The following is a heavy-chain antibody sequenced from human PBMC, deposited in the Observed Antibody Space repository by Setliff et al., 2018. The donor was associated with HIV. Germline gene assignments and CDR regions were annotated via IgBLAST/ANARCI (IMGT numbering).Heavy chain of an antibody. CDR3: TLSSPYYDSSAYYFNYYYMDV. Sequence: PGGSLRLSCAASGFTFSNAWLSWVRQAPGKGLEWVGRIKSKTDGGTTDYAAPVKGRFTISRDDSKNTLYLQVNSLKTEDTAVYYCTLSSPYYDSSAYYFNYYYMDVWGKGTTVTVSS. D-gene: IGHD3-22*01. CDR2: IKSKTDGGTT. J-gene: IGHJ6*03. CDR1: GFTFSNAW. V-gene: IGHV3-15*01.